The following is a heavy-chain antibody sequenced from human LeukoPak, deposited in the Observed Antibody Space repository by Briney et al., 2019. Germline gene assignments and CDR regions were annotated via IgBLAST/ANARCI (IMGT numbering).Heavy chain of an antibody. Sequence: ASVKVSCKASGYTFTSYGISWVRQAPGQGLEWMGWISAYNGNTNYAQKLQGRVTMTTDTSTSTAYMELRSLRSDDTAVYYCARDHTIVVVTADSQGDAFDIWGRGTMVTVSS. CDR2: ISAYNGNT. D-gene: IGHD2-21*02. J-gene: IGHJ3*02. CDR3: ARDHTIVVVTADSQGDAFDI. CDR1: GYTFTSYG. V-gene: IGHV1-18*01.